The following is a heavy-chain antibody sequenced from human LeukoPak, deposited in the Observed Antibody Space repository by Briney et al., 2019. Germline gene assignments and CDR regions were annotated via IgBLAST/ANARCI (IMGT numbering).Heavy chain of an antibody. CDR1: GGSIRSYY. D-gene: IGHD5-24*01. Sequence: SETLSLTCTVSGGSIRSYYWNWIRQPPGKAPEWIGYVYYSGTTNYNPSLKSRVTISVDTSKNEFSLNLRSVTAADTAVYLCAIGRDAYNYGAFKIWGQGTMVTVSS. CDR2: VYYSGTT. V-gene: IGHV4-59*01. J-gene: IGHJ3*02. CDR3: AIGRDAYNYGAFKI.